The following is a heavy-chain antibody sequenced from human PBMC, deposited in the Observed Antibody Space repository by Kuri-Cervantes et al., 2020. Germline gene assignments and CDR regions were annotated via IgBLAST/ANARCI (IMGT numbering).Heavy chain of an antibody. Sequence: SETLSLTCAVYGGSFSDYYWIWIRQSPGKGLEWIGEINHSGSTNYRLSLESRVTMSTDTSRNQFSLKLRSVTAADTALYYCARRKFNLLTGTSWFDLWGQGILVTVSS. V-gene: IGHV4-34*01. CDR1: GGSFSDYY. J-gene: IGHJ5*02. CDR3: ARRKFNLLTGTSWFDL. CDR2: INHSGST. D-gene: IGHD3-9*01.